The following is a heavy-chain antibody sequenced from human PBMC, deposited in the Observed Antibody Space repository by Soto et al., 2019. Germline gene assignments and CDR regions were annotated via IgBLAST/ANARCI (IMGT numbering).Heavy chain of an antibody. Sequence: GGSLRLSCAASGFTFSDYYMSWIRQAPGKGLEWVSYISSSSSYTNYADSVKGRFTISRDNAKNSLYLQMNSLRAEDTAVYYCARGRYDSSGYSAFDIWGQGTMVPVSS. D-gene: IGHD3-22*01. V-gene: IGHV3-11*06. CDR1: GFTFSDYY. CDR3: ARGRYDSSGYSAFDI. J-gene: IGHJ3*02. CDR2: ISSSSSYT.